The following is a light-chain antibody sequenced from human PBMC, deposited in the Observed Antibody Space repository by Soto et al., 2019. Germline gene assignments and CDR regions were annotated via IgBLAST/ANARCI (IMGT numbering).Light chain of an antibody. CDR1: QNIRRN. CDR2: HAS. Sequence: DIVMMQSPATLSVSPGERGTLSCRASQNIRRNLAWYQQKPGQAPRLLIYHASTRATGIPARFTGGGSGTEFTLTISSLQSEDFALYYCQQYENWPPVTFGGGTKVEIK. V-gene: IGKV3-15*01. J-gene: IGKJ4*01. CDR3: QQYENWPPVT.